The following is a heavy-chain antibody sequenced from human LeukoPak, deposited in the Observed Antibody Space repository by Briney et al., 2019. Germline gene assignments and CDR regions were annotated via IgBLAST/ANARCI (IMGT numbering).Heavy chain of an antibody. CDR1: GGSISSGDYY. Sequence: PSQTLSLTCTVSGGSISSGDYYWSWIRQPPGKGLEWIGYIHYSGSTYYNPSLKSRVTISVDTSKNQFSLKLSSVTAADTAAYYCARVIQGSSALMVFDYWGQGTLVTVSS. CDR3: ARVIQGSSALMVFDY. V-gene: IGHV4-30-4*08. D-gene: IGHD6-6*01. J-gene: IGHJ4*02. CDR2: IHYSGST.